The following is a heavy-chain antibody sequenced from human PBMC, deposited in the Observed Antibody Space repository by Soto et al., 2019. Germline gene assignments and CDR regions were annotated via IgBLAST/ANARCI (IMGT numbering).Heavy chain of an antibody. CDR1: GGTFSSYA. CDR2: IIPIFGTA. J-gene: IGHJ6*02. V-gene: IGHV1-69*06. CDR3: ARQEIGYSYGWNGMDV. D-gene: IGHD5-18*01. Sequence: QVQLVQSGAEVKKPGSSVKVSCKASGGTFSSYAISWVRQAPGQGLEWMGGIIPIFGTANYAQKFQGRVTITADKSTSTAYMELSSLRSEDTAVDYCARQEIGYSYGWNGMDVWGQGTTVTVSS.